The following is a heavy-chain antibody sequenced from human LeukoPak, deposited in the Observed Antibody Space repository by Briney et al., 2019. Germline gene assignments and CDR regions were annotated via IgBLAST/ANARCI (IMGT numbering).Heavy chain of an antibody. CDR1: GDSVSSGKYY. J-gene: IGHJ4*02. CDR2: IYASGTT. D-gene: IGHD3-3*02. CDR3: ARYPIFSQMIY. V-gene: IGHV4-31*03. Sequence: KPSETLSLTCTVSGDSVSSGKYYWSWLRQRPGEGLEWIGYIYASGTTYYNPSLKSRVTISIDTSKNHFSLNLNAVTVADTAVYYCARYPIFSQMIYWGQGTLVTVSS.